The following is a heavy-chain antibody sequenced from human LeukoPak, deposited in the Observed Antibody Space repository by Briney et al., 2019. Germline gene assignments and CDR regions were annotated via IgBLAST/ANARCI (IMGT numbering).Heavy chain of an antibody. V-gene: IGHV4-34*01. Sequence: SETLSLTCAVYGGSFSGYYWSWIRQPPGKGLEWIGEINHSGSTNYNPSLKSRVTISVDTSKNQFSLKLSSVTAADTAVYYCARGIGYQLLFNYYYYGMDVWGQGTTVTVSS. CDR3: ARGIGYQLLFNYYYYGMDV. CDR1: GGSFSGYY. D-gene: IGHD2-2*01. CDR2: INHSGST. J-gene: IGHJ6*02.